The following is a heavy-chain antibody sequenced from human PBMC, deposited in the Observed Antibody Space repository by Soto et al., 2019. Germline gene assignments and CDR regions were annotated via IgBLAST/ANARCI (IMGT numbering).Heavy chain of an antibody. Sequence: GGSLRLSCAASGFTFSSYGMHWVRQAPGKGLEWVAVIWYDGSNKYYADSVKGRFTISRDNSKKTLYLQMNSLRAEDTAVYYCARDHVVVVAATSGYYYGMDVWGQGTTVTVSS. V-gene: IGHV3-33*01. J-gene: IGHJ6*02. CDR2: IWYDGSNK. CDR1: GFTFSSYG. CDR3: ARDHVVVVAATSGYYYGMDV. D-gene: IGHD2-15*01.